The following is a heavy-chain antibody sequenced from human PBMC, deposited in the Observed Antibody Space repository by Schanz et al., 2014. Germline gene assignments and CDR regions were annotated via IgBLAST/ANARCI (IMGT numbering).Heavy chain of an antibody. J-gene: IGHJ6*02. CDR2: ISWNSGSV. Sequence: EVQLVESGGGLVQPGRSLRLSCAASGFTFDNYAMHWVRQAPGKGLEWVSSISWNSGSVAYADSVKGRFTISRDDAKNSLYLQMNSLRAEDTALYYCAKDRQTTVNRVGYYYGMYVWGQGTTVTVSS. CDR1: GFTFDNYA. CDR3: AKDRQTTVNRVGYYYGMYV. V-gene: IGHV3-9*01. D-gene: IGHD4-4*01.